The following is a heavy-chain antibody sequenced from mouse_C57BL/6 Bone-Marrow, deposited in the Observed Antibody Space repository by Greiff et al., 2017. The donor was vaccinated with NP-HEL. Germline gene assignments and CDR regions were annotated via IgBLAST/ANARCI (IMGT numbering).Heavy chain of an antibody. D-gene: IGHD2-4*01. J-gene: IGHJ4*01. CDR3: ARSTYYDYDGDMDF. V-gene: IGHV1-26*01. Sequence: VQLQQSGPELVKPGASVKISCKASGYTFTDYYMNWVKQSHGKSLEWIGDINPNNGGNSYNQNSPGKATLTVDKSSSTAYMELRSLTSEDSAVCYCARSTYYDYDGDMDFWGQGTAVTVSS. CDR2: INPNNGGN. CDR1: GYTFTDYY.